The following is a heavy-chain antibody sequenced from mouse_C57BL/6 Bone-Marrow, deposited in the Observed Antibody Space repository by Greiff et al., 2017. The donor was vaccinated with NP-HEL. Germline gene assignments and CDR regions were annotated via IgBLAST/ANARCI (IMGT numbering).Heavy chain of an antibody. Sequence: VQLQQSGPELVKPGASVKISCKASGYTFTDYYMNWVKQSHGKSLEWIGDINPNNGGTSYNQKFKGKATLTVDKSSSTAYMELRSLTSDDSAVYYFARSDYYYDWYFDVWGTGTTVTVSS. CDR1: GYTFTDYY. J-gene: IGHJ1*03. V-gene: IGHV1-26*01. D-gene: IGHD2-4*01. CDR3: ARSDYYYDWYFDV. CDR2: INPNNGGT.